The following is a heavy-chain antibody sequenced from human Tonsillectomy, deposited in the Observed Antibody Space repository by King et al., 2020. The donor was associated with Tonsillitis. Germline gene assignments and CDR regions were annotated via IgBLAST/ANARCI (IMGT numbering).Heavy chain of an antibody. CDR2: ISYDGSNK. CDR1: GFTFSYYG. CDR3: AKGRRLSSSHIDY. D-gene: IGHD6-13*01. V-gene: IGHV3-30*18. J-gene: IGHJ4*02. Sequence: VQLVESGGGVVQPGRSLRLSCAASGFTFSYYGMHWVRQPPGKGLEWLTVISYDGSNKYYADSVRGRFTISRDNSKNTMYLQMNSLTTEDTAVYYCAKGRRLSSSHIDYWGQGTLVTVSS.